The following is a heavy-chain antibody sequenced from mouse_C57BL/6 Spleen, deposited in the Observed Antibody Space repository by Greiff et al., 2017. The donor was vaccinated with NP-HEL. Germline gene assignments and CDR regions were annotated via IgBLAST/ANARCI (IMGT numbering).Heavy chain of an antibody. CDR2: IDPSASET. Sequence: QVQLKQPGAELVRPGSSVKLSKASGYTFTSYWMHWVKQRPIQGLEWIGNIDPSASETHYNQKFKDKATLTVDKSSSTAYMQLSSLTSEDSAVYSGARVYYHAMDYWGQGTSVTVSS. J-gene: IGHJ4*01. CDR3: ARVYYHAMDY. CDR1: GYTFTSYW. V-gene: IGHV1-52*01.